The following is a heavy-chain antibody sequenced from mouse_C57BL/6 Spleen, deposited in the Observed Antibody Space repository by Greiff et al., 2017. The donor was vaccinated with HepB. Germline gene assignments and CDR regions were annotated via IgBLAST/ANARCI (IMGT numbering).Heavy chain of an antibody. J-gene: IGHJ1*03. CDR1: GYTFTSYD. D-gene: IGHD1-1*02. CDR2: IYPRDGST. V-gene: IGHV1-85*01. CDR3: ARKGSGGYFDV. Sequence: VQGVESGPELVKPGASVKLSCKASGYTFTSYDINWVKQRPGQGLEWIGWIYPRDGSTKYNEKFKGKATLTVDTSSSTAYMELHSLTSEDSAVYFCARKGSGGYFDVWGTGTTVTVSS.